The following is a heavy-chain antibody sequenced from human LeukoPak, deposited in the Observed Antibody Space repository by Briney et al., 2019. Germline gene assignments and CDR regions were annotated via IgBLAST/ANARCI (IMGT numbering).Heavy chain of an antibody. CDR3: AKDYYYDSSGYYSPFDY. Sequence: GGSLRLSFAASGFTFSSYAMSWVRQAPGKGLEWVSAISGGGGNTYYADSVKGRFTISRDNSKNTLYLQMNSLRAEDTAVYYCAKDYYYDSSGYYSPFDYWGQGTLVTVSS. J-gene: IGHJ4*02. D-gene: IGHD3-22*01. CDR1: GFTFSSYA. V-gene: IGHV3-23*01. CDR2: ISGGGGNT.